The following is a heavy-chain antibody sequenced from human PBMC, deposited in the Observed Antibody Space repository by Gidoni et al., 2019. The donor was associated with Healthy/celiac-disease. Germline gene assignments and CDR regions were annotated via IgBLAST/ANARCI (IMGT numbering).Heavy chain of an antibody. CDR3: ARDVNYYGSGSYYGGFDY. Sequence: QVQLVQSGAEVKKPGSSVKVSCKASGGPFSSYAISWVRQAPGQGLEWMGGIIPIFGTANYAQKFQGRVTITADESTSTAYMELSSLRSEDTAVYYCARDVNYYGSGSYYGGFDYWGQGTLVTVSS. J-gene: IGHJ4*02. CDR2: IIPIFGTA. CDR1: GGPFSSYA. D-gene: IGHD3-10*01. V-gene: IGHV1-69*01.